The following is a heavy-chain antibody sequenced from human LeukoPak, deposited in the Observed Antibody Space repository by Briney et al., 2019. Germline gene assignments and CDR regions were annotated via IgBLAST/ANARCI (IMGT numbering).Heavy chain of an antibody. V-gene: IGHV4-34*01. D-gene: IGHD6-13*01. CDR2: INHSGST. Sequence: SETLSLTCAVYGGSFSGYYWSWIRQPPGKGLEWIGEINHSGSTNYNPSLKSRVTISVDMSKNQFSLKLSSVTAADTAVYYCVKTAGSGWYRELDYWGQGTLVTVSS. CDR1: GGSFSGYY. J-gene: IGHJ4*02. CDR3: VKTAGSGWYRELDY.